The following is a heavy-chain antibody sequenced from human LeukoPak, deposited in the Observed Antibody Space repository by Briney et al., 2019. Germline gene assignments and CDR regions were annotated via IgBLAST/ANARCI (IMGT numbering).Heavy chain of an antibody. CDR3: ARISSSWYRSNSWFDS. J-gene: IGHJ5*01. Sequence: GGSLRLSCAASGFTVSSNYMSWVRQAPGKGLEWVSVIYSGGSTYYADSVKGRFTISRDNSKNTLYLQMIRLRAEDTAVYYCARISSSWYRSNSWFDSWGQGTLVTVSS. D-gene: IGHD6-13*01. CDR2: IYSGGST. CDR1: GFTVSSNY. V-gene: IGHV3-66*01.